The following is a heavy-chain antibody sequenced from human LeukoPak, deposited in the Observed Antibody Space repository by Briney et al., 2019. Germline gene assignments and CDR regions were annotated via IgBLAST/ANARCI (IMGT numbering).Heavy chain of an antibody. V-gene: IGHV4-39*07. CDR1: GGSISSSSYD. D-gene: IGHD2-15*01. CDR3: ASQGQTSPVVVVAAN. J-gene: IGHJ4*02. CDR2: IDYSGST. Sequence: PSETLSLTCTVSGGSISSSSYDWGGIRQRRGKGLEWIVSIDYSGSTYYNPSVKRRITITVETTKNQCSRKLSSVTAAGTAVYYCASQGQTSPVVVVAANWGQGTLVTVSS.